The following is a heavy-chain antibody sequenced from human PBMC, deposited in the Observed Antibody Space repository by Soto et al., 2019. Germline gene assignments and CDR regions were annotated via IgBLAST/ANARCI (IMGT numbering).Heavy chain of an antibody. V-gene: IGHV3-33*01. CDR2: IWYDGSKK. J-gene: IGHJ4*02. CDR1: GFTFSSHG. D-gene: IGHD3-10*01. Sequence: QVQLVESGGDVVQPGKSLRLSCAASGFTFSSHGFHWVRQTPGKGLEWVAVIWYDGSKKYYADSVKGRFTISRDNSESTLYLQMNSLRAEDTAVYYCARDLCSTSYCLDSWGQGTQVTVSS. CDR3: ARDLCSTSYCLDS.